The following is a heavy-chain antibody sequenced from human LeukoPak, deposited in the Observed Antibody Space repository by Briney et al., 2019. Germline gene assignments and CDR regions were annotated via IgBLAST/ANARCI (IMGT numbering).Heavy chain of an antibody. D-gene: IGHD1-7*01. CDR3: ARGQASTDWNYDNWFDP. J-gene: IGHJ5*02. Sequence: ASVTVSCKASGYTFTSYDINWVRQATGQELEWMGWMNPNSGNTGYAQKFQGRVTMTRNTSISTAYMELSSLRSEDTAVYYCARGQASTDWNYDNWFDPWGQGTLVTVSS. CDR1: GYTFTSYD. V-gene: IGHV1-8*01. CDR2: MNPNSGNT.